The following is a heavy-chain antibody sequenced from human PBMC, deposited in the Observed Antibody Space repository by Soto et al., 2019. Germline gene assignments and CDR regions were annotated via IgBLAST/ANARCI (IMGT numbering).Heavy chain of an antibody. V-gene: IGHV3-49*03. CDR1: GFTFGGYA. CDR2: IRGKAYGGTT. J-gene: IGHJ4*02. Sequence: PGGSLRLSCTASGFTFGGYALSWFRQAPGKGLEWLGFIRGKAYGGTTEYAASVDGRFTISRDDSRSITFLQMNSLKTEDTGVYFCARGGYSYETMPFYFDYWGQGTLVTVSS. CDR3: ARGGYSYETMPFYFDY. D-gene: IGHD1-26*01.